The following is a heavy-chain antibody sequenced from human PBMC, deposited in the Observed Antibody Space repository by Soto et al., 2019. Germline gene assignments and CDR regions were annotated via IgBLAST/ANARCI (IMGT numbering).Heavy chain of an antibody. V-gene: IGHV3-49*03. CDR3: TTPRGYSGYDPTAFDY. CDR2: IRSKAYGGTT. J-gene: IGHJ4*02. Sequence: PGGSLRLSCTTSGFTFGDYAMSWFRQAPGKGLEWVGFIRSKAYGGTTEYAASVKGRFTISRDDSKSIAYLQMNSLKTEDTAVYYCTTPRGYSGYDPTAFDYWGQGTLVTVSS. CDR1: GFTFGDYA. D-gene: IGHD5-12*01.